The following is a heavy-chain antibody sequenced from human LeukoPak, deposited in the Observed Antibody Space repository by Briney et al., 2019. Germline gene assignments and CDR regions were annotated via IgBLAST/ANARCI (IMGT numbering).Heavy chain of an antibody. V-gene: IGHV3-23*01. D-gene: IGHD6-19*01. CDR1: GFTFSSYA. J-gene: IGHJ4*02. CDR3: AKSPGSGWYGDFDY. CDR2: ISGSGGST. Sequence: GGSLRLSCAASGFTFSSYAMSWVRQAPGKGLKWVSAISGSGGSTYYADSVKGRFTISRDNSKNTLYLQMNSLRAEDTAVYYCAKSPGSGWYGDFDYWGQGTLVTVSS.